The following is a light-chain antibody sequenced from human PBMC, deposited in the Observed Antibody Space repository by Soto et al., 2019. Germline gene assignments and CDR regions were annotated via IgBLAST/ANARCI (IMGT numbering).Light chain of an antibody. J-gene: IGLJ3*02. V-gene: IGLV2-23*01. CDR3: CSYAGRSTWV. CDR2: EGS. Sequence: QSVLAQPASVSGSPGQSITISCTGSSSDVGNYDLVSWYQQHPGKVPKLMIYEGSKRPSGVSHRFSGSKSGNTASLTISGLQAEDEADYYCCSYAGRSTWVFGGGTQLTVL. CDR1: SSDVGNYDL.